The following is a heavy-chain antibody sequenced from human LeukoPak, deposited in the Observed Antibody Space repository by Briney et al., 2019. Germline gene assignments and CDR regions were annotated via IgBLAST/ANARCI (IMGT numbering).Heavy chain of an antibody. CDR3: ARGPSDSSGWYYFHYAMDV. Sequence: GGSLRLSCAASGFTFSSYCMHWVRQAPGKGLVWVSRINSDGSSTTYADSVKGRFTISRDNAKNTLYLQMNSLRAEDSAVYYCARGPSDSSGWYYFHYAMDVWGQGTTVTVSS. D-gene: IGHD6-19*01. J-gene: IGHJ6*02. CDR2: INSDGSST. CDR1: GFTFSSYC. V-gene: IGHV3-74*01.